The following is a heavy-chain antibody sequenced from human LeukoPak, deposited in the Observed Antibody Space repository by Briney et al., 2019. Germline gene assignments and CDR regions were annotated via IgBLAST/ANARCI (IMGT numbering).Heavy chain of an antibody. D-gene: IGHD4-23*01. CDR2: IYYSGST. J-gene: IGHJ3*02. CDR3: ARNDYGGCDAFDI. Sequence: SETLSLTCTVSGGSISSSSYYWGWIRQPPGKGLEWIGSIYYSGSTYYNPSLKSRVTISVDTSKNQFSLKLSSVTAADTAVYYCARNDYGGCDAFDIWGQGTMVTVSS. V-gene: IGHV4-39*07. CDR1: GGSISSSSYY.